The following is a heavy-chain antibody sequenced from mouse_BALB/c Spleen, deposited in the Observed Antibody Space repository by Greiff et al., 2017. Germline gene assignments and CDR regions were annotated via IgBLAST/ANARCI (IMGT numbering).Heavy chain of an antibody. D-gene: IGHD1-1*01. Sequence: EVKLQESGPGLVKPSQSLSLTCTVTGYSITSDYAWNWIRQFPGNKLEWMGYISYSGSTSYNPSLKSRISITRDTSKNQFFLQLNSVTTEDTATYYCANYYGSSYATYAMDYWGQGTSVTVSS. CDR2: ISYSGST. J-gene: IGHJ4*01. CDR3: ANYYGSSYATYAMDY. CDR1: GYSITSDYA. V-gene: IGHV3-2*02.